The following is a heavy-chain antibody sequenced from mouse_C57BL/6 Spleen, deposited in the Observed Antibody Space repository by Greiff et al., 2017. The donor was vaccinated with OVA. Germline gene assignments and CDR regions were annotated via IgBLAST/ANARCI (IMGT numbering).Heavy chain of an antibody. CDR3: ARDGYYLLYAMDY. CDR2: ISSGSSTI. Sequence: EVMLVESGGGLVKPGGSLKLSCAASGFTFSDYGMHWVRQAPEKGLEWVAYISSGSSTIYYADTVKGRFTISRDNAKNTLFLQMTSLRSEDTAMYYCARDGYYLLYAMDYWGQGTSVTVSS. V-gene: IGHV5-17*01. J-gene: IGHJ4*01. D-gene: IGHD2-3*01. CDR1: GFTFSDYG.